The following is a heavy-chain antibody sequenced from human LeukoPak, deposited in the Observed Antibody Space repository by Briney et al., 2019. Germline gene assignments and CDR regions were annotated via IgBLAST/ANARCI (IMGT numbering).Heavy chain of an antibody. V-gene: IGHV3-48*03. Sequence: EAGGPLRLSCAASGFTFSSYEMNWVRQAPGKGLEWVSYISGSGSTRYNADSVKGRFTISRDNAKNSLYLQMNSLRAEDTAVYYCARGGDSSGYYSSFDYWGQGALVTVSS. CDR3: ARGGDSSGYYSSFDY. CDR2: ISGSGSTR. CDR1: GFTFSSYE. J-gene: IGHJ4*02. D-gene: IGHD3-22*01.